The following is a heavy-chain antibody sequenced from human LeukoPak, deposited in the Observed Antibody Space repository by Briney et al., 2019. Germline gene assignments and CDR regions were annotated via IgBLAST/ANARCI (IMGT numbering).Heavy chain of an antibody. CDR2: IYTSGST. CDR3: ARAGYYEGWFDP. V-gene: IGHV4-61*02. Sequence: SETLSLTCTVSGGSISSGSYYWSWIRQPAGKGLEWIGRIYTSGSTNYNPSLKSRVTISVDTSKNQFSLKLSSVTAADTAVYYCARAGYYEGWFDPWGQGTLVTISS. CDR1: GGSISSGSYY. J-gene: IGHJ5*02. D-gene: IGHD3-22*01.